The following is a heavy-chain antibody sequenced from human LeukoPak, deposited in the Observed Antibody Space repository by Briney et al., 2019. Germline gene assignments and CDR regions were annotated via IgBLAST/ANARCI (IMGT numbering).Heavy chain of an antibody. CDR1: GGSISSSSYY. Sequence: PSETLSLTCTVSGGSISSSSYYWGWIRQPPGKGLEWIGNTYYGGDTNYNPSLKSRVTISVDTSKNQFSLKLSSVTAADTAVYYCASQLGITVSDAFDIWGQGTMVTVSS. J-gene: IGHJ3*02. V-gene: IGHV4-39*07. CDR2: TYYGGDT. D-gene: IGHD7-27*01. CDR3: ASQLGITVSDAFDI.